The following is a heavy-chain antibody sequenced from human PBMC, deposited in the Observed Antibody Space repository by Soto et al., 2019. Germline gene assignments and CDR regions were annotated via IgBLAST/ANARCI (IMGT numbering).Heavy chain of an antibody. Sequence: SETLSLICTVPGYVITTGNPWGWIGRPPGKELEWIGTISHSGDTYYNPSLKSRVTISRDTAKNHLSLILSSVTAADTATYYCTRIYCTTTSCFINGMDVWGQGTTVTVSS. D-gene: IGHD2-2*01. V-gene: IGHV4-38-2*02. CDR1: GYVITTGNP. CDR2: ISHSGDT. J-gene: IGHJ6*02. CDR3: TRIYCTTTSCFINGMDV.